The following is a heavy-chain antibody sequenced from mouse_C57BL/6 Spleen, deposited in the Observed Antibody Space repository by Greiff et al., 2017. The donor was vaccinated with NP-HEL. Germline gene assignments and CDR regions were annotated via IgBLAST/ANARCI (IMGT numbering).Heavy chain of an antibody. CDR2: IYPGDGDT. J-gene: IGHJ3*01. D-gene: IGHD4-1*01. CDR1: GYAFSSYW. CDR3: ARGGKLGPWFAY. V-gene: IGHV1-80*01. Sequence: QVQLQQSGAELVKPGASVKISCKASGYAFSSYWLNWVKQRPGKGLEWIGQIYPGDGDTNYNGKFKGKATLTADKSSSTAYMQLSSLTSEDSAVYFCARGGKLGPWFAYWGQGTLVTVSA.